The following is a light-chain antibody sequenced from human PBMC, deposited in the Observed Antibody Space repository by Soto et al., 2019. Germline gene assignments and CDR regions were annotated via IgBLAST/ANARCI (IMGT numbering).Light chain of an antibody. CDR3: QQYDNLPLT. V-gene: IGKV1-33*01. CDR1: QDISNY. Sequence: LLTQSPSSLSAPVGDRVTITCQASQDISNYLNWYQQKPGKAPKLLIYDASNLETGVPSRFSGSGSGTDFTFTISSLQPEDIATYYCQQYDNLPLTFGGGTKVDI. CDR2: DAS. J-gene: IGKJ4*01.